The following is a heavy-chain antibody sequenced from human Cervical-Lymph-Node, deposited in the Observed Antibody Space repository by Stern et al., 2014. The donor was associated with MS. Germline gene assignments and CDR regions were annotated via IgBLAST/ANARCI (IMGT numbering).Heavy chain of an antibody. J-gene: IGHJ4*02. CDR1: VSIGSFY. V-gene: IGHV4-59*01. CDR3: ARATGAATSILY. Sequence: VHLVESGPGLLKPSETLSLTCSGVSIGSFYWTWIRQSPGKGLEWIGYINYNGTTNYNPSLKSRVSISVDTSTNQFSLRLTSLIAADTATYYCARATGAATSILYWGRGALVTVSS. CDR2: INYNGTT. D-gene: IGHD1-14*01.